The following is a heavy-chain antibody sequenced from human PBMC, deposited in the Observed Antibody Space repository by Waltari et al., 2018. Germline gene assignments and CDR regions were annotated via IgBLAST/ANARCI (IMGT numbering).Heavy chain of an antibody. V-gene: IGHV4-39*07. CDR1: GGSISSSSYY. Sequence: QLQLQESGPGLVKPSETLSLTCTVSGGSISSSSYYWGWIRQPPGKGLEWIGSIYYSGSTYYNPSLKSCVTISVDTSKNQVSLKLSSVTAADTAVYYCARDPRLMYSSSWYYFDYWGQGTLVTVSS. J-gene: IGHJ4*02. D-gene: IGHD6-13*01. CDR3: ARDPRLMYSSSWYYFDY. CDR2: IYYSGST.